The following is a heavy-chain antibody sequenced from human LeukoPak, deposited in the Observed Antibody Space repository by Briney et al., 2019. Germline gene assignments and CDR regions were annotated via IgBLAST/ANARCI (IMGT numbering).Heavy chain of an antibody. CDR1: GFTFSSYA. D-gene: IGHD3-22*01. V-gene: IGHV3-30*04. Sequence: GGSLRLSCAASGFTFSSYAFHWVRQAPGKGLEWVAVISYDGRNTYYADSVKGRVTISRDNSKSTLYLQMNSLRPDDTAVYYCARGDHYYDNSELLSSLDLWGQGTLVTVSS. CDR2: ISYDGRNT. J-gene: IGHJ5*02. CDR3: ARGDHYYDNSELLSSLDL.